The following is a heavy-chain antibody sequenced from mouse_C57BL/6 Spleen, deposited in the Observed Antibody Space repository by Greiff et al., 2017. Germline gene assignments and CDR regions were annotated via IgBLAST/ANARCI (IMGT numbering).Heavy chain of an antibody. D-gene: IGHD2-4*01. V-gene: IGHV1-52*01. CDR2: IDPSDSET. CDR3: ARVYYEYPNWYFDV. CDR1: GYTFTSYW. Sequence: QVQLQQPGAELVRPGSSVKLSCKASGYTFTSYWMHWVKQRPIQGLEWIGNIDPSDSETHYNQKFKDKATLTVDKSSSTAYMQLSSLTSEDSAVYYCARVYYEYPNWYFDVWGTGTTVTVSS. J-gene: IGHJ1*03.